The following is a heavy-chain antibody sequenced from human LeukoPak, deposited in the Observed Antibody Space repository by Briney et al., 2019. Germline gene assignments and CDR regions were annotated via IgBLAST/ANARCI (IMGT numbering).Heavy chain of an antibody. CDR3: ARDAGRRWLHLTLDY. J-gene: IGHJ4*02. Sequence: ASVKVSCKASGYTFTGYYMHWVRQAPGQGLEWMGWINPNSGGTNYAQKFQGRVTMTRDTSISTAYMELSRLRSDDTAVYYCARDAGRRWLHLTLDYWGQGTLVTVSS. V-gene: IGHV1-2*02. CDR1: GYTFTGYY. CDR2: INPNSGGT. D-gene: IGHD5-24*01.